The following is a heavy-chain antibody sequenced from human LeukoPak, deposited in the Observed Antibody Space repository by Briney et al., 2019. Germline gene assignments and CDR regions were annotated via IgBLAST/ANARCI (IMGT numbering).Heavy chain of an antibody. J-gene: IGHJ5*02. CDR3: AKDGHGKFHR. D-gene: IGHD1-26*01. V-gene: IGHV3-30*02. Sequence: GGSLRLSCAASGFTFTSYGLHWVRQAPGKGLEWVAFIRHDGSLQYYSVSVKGRFSISRDDSQNTVSLQMNSLRPADTAVYYCAKDGHGKFHRWSQGTLVTVSS. CDR1: GFTFTSYG. CDR2: IRHDGSLQ.